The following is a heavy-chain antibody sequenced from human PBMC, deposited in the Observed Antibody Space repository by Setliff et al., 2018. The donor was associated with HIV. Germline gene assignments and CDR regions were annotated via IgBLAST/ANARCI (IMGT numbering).Heavy chain of an antibody. CDR3: VRYRSKIDWFDP. CDR1: GDYISSDDYY. CDR2: IHDNGKA. V-gene: IGHV4-39*01. J-gene: IGHJ5*02. Sequence: SETLSLTCTVSGDYISSDDYYWGWIRQAPGKGLEWMGFIHDNGKAFYDTALKSLLTMYADTSRTQFYLNLRSVTASDTAVYYCVRYRSKIDWFDPWGQGTLVTVSS. D-gene: IGHD1-26*01.